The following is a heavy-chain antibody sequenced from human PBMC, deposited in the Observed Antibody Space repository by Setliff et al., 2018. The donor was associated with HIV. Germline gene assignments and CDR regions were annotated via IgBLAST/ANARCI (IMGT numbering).Heavy chain of an antibody. CDR3: ARGHPIVPTGLVSFYFDH. J-gene: IGHJ4*02. CDR2: IDHSGST. Sequence: LSLTCAVCGGSFSGYHWSWIRQSPGKGLEWIGEIDHSGSTDDNPSLKSRVTISVDTSKNQFSLKLSSVSAADTAVYYCARGHPIVPTGLVSFYFDHWGQGTLVTVSS. V-gene: IGHV4-34*01. CDR1: GGSFSGYH. D-gene: IGHD2-2*01.